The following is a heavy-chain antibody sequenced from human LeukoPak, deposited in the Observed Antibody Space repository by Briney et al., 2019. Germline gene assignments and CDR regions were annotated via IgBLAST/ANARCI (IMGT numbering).Heavy chain of an antibody. J-gene: IGHJ5*02. CDR2: MYPNSGNT. Sequence: ASVKVSCKASGYTFTSYDINWVRQATGQGLEWMGWMYPNSGNTGYAQKFQGRVTMTRNTSISTAYMELSSLRSEDTAVYYCARETRRGGYSGYESNWFDPWGQGTLVTVSS. D-gene: IGHD5-12*01. CDR3: ARETRRGGYSGYESNWFDP. V-gene: IGHV1-8*01. CDR1: GYTFTSYD.